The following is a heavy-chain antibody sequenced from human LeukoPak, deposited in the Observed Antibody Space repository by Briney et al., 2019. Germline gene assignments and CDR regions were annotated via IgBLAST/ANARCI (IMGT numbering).Heavy chain of an antibody. V-gene: IGHV3-23*01. CDR2: ISGSGGST. CDR3: ARALVAGVTLNALDI. Sequence: TGGSLRLSCAAPGFTFSSYAMSWVRQAPGKGLEWVSAISGSGGSTYYADSVKGRFTISRDNAKKTLYVQMNSLRAEDTAVYYCARALVAGVTLNALDIWGQGTMVTVSS. D-gene: IGHD2-15*01. CDR1: GFTFSSYA. J-gene: IGHJ3*02.